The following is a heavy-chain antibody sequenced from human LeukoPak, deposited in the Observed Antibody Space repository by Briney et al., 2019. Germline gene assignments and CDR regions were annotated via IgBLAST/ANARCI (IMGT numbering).Heavy chain of an antibody. CDR1: GYTFTSYD. CDR3: ARSSYYYYYMDV. J-gene: IGHJ6*03. Sequence: ASVKVSCKASGYTFTSYDINWVRQATGQGLEWMGWMNPNGGNTGYAQKFQGRVTITRNTSISTAYMELSSLRSEDTAVYYCARSSYYYYYMDVWGKGTTVTVSS. CDR2: MNPNGGNT. V-gene: IGHV1-8*03.